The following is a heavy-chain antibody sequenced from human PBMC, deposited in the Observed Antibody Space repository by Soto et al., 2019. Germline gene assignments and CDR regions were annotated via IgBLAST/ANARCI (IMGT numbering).Heavy chain of an antibody. CDR3: AREVERDYFDY. CDR2: IYYSGST. V-gene: IGHV4-59*12. CDR1: GGSISSYY. Sequence: VQLQESGPGLVKPSETLSLTCTVSGGSISSYYWSWILQPSGKGLEWIGYIYYSGSTNYNPSLKSRVTISVDTSKNQFSLKLSSVTAADTAVYYCAREVERDYFDYWGQGTLVTVSS. J-gene: IGHJ4*02.